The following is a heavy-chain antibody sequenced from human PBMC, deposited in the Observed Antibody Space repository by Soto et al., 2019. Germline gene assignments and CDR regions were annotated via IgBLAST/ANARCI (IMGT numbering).Heavy chain of an antibody. CDR2: INAGNGNT. Sequence: ASVKVSCKASGYTFTSYAMHWVRQAPGQRLEWMGWINAGNGNTKYSQKFQGRVTITRDTSASTAYMELSSLRSEDTAVYYCARGLDYRAEFNWFDPWGQGTLVTVSS. D-gene: IGHD3-16*01. CDR3: ARGLDYRAEFNWFDP. J-gene: IGHJ5*02. V-gene: IGHV1-3*01. CDR1: GYTFTSYA.